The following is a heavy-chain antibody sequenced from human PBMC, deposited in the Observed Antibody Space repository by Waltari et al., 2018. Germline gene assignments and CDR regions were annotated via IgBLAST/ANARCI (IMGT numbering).Heavy chain of an antibody. V-gene: IGHV4-38-2*02. Sequence: QVQLQESGPGLVTPSETLSLTCKVSGYPISSNYYWGWIRQPPGKGPEWIGTIYHTGSTYYNPSLKSRVTISVDTSKNQFSLNLNSVTAADTAVYYCARGAYHDFWSGDYPYNWFDPWGQGTPVTVSS. J-gene: IGHJ5*02. CDR1: GYPISSNYY. CDR3: ARGAYHDFWSGDYPYNWFDP. D-gene: IGHD3-3*01. CDR2: IYHTGST.